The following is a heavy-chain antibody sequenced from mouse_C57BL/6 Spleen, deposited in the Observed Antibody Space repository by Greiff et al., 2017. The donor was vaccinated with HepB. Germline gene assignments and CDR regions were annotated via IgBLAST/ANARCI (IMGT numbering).Heavy chain of an antibody. J-gene: IGHJ2*01. D-gene: IGHD1-1*01. Sequence: QVQLQQPGAELVKPGASVKLSRKASGYTFTSYWMQWVKQRPGQGLEWIGEIDPSDSYTNYNQKFKGKATLTVDTSSSTAYMQLSSLTSEDSAVYYCARGDYGSSYDYWGQGTTLTVSS. CDR2: IDPSDSYT. CDR3: ARGDYGSSYDY. CDR1: GYTFTSYW. V-gene: IGHV1-50*01.